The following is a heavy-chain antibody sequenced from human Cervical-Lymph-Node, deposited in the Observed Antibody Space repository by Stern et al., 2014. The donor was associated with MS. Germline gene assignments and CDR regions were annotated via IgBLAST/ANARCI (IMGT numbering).Heavy chain of an antibody. CDR2: IYTSGST. J-gene: IGHJ6*02. D-gene: IGHD3-9*01. Sequence: QLQLQESGPGLVKPSQTLSLTCTVSGGSISSGSYYWSWIRQPAGKGLEWIGRIYTSGSTNYNPSLKSRVTISVDTSKNQLSLKLSSVTAADTAVYYCARDCRLRYFDNYGMDVWGQGTTVTVSS. CDR1: GGSISSGSYY. CDR3: ARDCRLRYFDNYGMDV. V-gene: IGHV4-61*02.